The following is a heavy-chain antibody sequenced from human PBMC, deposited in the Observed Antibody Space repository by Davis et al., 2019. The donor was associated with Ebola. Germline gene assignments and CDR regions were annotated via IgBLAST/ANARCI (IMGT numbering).Heavy chain of an antibody. D-gene: IGHD6-19*01. CDR2: MNPNSGNT. Sequence: AASVKVSCKASGYTFTDYDFNWVRQATGQGLEWMGWMNPNSGNTGYAQKFQGRVTLTRSTSISTAYMELSSLRAEDTAVYYCARDKRSSWYGGMDVWGQGTTVTVSS. V-gene: IGHV1-8*01. CDR1: GYTFTDYD. J-gene: IGHJ6*02. CDR3: ARDKRSSWYGGMDV.